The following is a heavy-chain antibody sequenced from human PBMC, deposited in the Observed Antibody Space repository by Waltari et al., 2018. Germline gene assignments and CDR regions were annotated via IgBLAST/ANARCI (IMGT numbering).Heavy chain of an antibody. CDR3: SSRHSGSSDY. D-gene: IGHD1-26*01. CDR1: GFTFSDHY. Sequence: EVQLVESGGGLVQPGGSLRLSCAISGFTFSDHYIDWVRQAPGKGLGWVGRFRNKAQGYITEYAASVKGRFIISRDDSKNSLYLQMDSLKTEDTAMYYCSSRHSGSSDYWGQGTLVTVSS. V-gene: IGHV3-72*01. J-gene: IGHJ4*02. CDR2: FRNKAQGYIT.